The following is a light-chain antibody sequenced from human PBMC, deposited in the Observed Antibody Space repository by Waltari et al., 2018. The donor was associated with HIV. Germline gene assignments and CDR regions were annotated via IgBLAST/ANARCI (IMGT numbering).Light chain of an antibody. V-gene: IGLV2-23*02. Sequence: QTALTQSASVSGSPGQAITISCTGTSTNIGSSNLLSWYQQHPGKAPTVIIYEFNKRPSGVSSRFSGSTSGRTASLTISWLQAEDEADYYCCSDAGSSNVVFGGGTKRTVL. CDR3: CSDAGSSNVV. CDR1: STNIGSSNL. CDR2: EFN. J-gene: IGLJ2*01.